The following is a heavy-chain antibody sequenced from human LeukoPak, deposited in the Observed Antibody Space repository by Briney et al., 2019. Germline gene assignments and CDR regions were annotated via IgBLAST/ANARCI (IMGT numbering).Heavy chain of an antibody. D-gene: IGHD2-15*01. CDR1: GGSFSGYY. Sequence: PSETLSLTCAVYGGSFSGYYWSWIRQPPGKGLEWIGEINHSGSTNYNPSLKSRVTISVDTSKNQFSLKLSSVTAADTAVYYCARNRYCSGGSCYPYYFDYWGQGTLVTVSS. CDR2: INHSGST. J-gene: IGHJ4*02. CDR3: ARNRYCSGGSCYPYYFDY. V-gene: IGHV4-34*01.